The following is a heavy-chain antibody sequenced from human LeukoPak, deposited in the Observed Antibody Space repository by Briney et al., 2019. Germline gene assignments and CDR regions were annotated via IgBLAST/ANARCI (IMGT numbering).Heavy chain of an antibody. Sequence: PSETLSLTCAVYGGSFSGYYWSWIRQPPRKGLEWIGEINHSGSTNYNPSLKSRVTISVDTSKNQFSLKLSSVTAADTAVYHCARGGPSSSWYVYYYYGMDVWGQGTTVTVSS. CDR2: INHSGST. V-gene: IGHV4-34*01. CDR3: ARGGPSSSWYVYYYYGMDV. D-gene: IGHD6-13*01. CDR1: GGSFSGYY. J-gene: IGHJ6*02.